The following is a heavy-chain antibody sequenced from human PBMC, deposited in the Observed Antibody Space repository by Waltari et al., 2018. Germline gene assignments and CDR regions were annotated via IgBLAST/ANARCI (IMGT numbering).Heavy chain of an antibody. CDR2: INDRGDIT. CDR1: GFPFSRFA. J-gene: IGHJ4*02. Sequence: EMQLLESGGGLVQPGGSLRLPCPAPGFPFSRFAMNWVRQAPGKGLEWVSIINDRGDITNTADSLKGRFTVSRDNSRDTLYLHMNNLTAEDTAVYYCATRNYLDSWGRGALVTVSS. V-gene: IGHV3-23*01. CDR3: ATRNYLDS.